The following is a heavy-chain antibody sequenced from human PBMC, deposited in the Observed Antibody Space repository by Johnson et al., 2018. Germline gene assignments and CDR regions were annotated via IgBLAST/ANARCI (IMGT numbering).Heavy chain of an antibody. V-gene: IGHV4-39*01. Sequence: QVQLQESGTGLVKPSEPLSLTCTVSGGSISSSPYYWGWIRKPPGKGLAWIGSSYYSGSTYYNPSLKSRVTMSVDTSKNQLSLRLSSVTAADTAVYYCARLLGVGPGNYWGQGTLVTVSS. CDR1: GGSISSSPYY. D-gene: IGHD3-10*01. CDR2: SYYSGST. J-gene: IGHJ4*02. CDR3: ARLLGVGPGNY.